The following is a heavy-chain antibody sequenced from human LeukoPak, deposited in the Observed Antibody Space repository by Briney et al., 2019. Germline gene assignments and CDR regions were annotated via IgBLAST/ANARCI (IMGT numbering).Heavy chain of an antibody. Sequence: SETLSLTCTVSGGSISSSSYHWGWIRQPPGKGLEWIGSIYYSGSTYYNPSLKSRVTISVDTSKNQFSLKLSSVTAADTAVFYCARHVGYYYYYMDVWGKGTAGTVSS. CDR2: IYYSGST. D-gene: IGHD2-15*01. J-gene: IGHJ6*03. CDR3: ARHVGYYYYYMDV. V-gene: IGHV4-39*01. CDR1: GGSISSSSYH.